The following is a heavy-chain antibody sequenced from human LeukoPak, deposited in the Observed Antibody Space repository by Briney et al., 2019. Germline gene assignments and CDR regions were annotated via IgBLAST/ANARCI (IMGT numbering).Heavy chain of an antibody. CDR2: ISSNSAYL. J-gene: IGHJ3*02. CDR1: GFTFSDYS. D-gene: IGHD2-15*01. Sequence: GGSLRLSCAASGFTFSDYSMNWVRQAPGKGLEWVSSISSNSAYLYYVDSLRGRFTVSRDNAKSSLSLQMNSLRVEDTTVYYCARAHCSGRGCYQRYDGFDIWGQGTVVTVSS. V-gene: IGHV3-21*01. CDR3: ARAHCSGRGCYQRYDGFDI.